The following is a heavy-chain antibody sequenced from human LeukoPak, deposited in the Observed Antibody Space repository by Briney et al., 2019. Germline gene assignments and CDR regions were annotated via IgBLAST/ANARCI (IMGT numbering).Heavy chain of an antibody. D-gene: IGHD2-2*03. CDR2: IIPMLGTV. J-gene: IGHJ4*02. Sequence: ASVKVSCKASGGTFSSYAINWVRQAPGQGLEWMGRIIPMLGTVNYAQKFQGRVTIIADKFTSTAYMELSSLRSEDTAMYYCASGYCSSTSCYVFDYWGQGTLVTVSS. V-gene: IGHV1-69*04. CDR3: ASGYCSSTSCYVFDY. CDR1: GGTFSSYA.